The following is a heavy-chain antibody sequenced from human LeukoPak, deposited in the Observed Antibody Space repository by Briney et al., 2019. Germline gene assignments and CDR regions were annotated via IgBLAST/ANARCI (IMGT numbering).Heavy chain of an antibody. CDR3: AKDMSYSSGWYDFDY. D-gene: IGHD6-19*01. Sequence: PGGSLRLSCVASGFSFSDYGVHWIRQAPGKGLEWVALILYNGSKKHYVDSVKGRFTISRDNSKNTVYLQMNSLRAEDTAVYYCAKDMSYSSGWYDFDYWGQGTLVTVSS. CDR1: GFSFSDYG. V-gene: IGHV3-33*06. CDR2: ILYNGSKK. J-gene: IGHJ4*02.